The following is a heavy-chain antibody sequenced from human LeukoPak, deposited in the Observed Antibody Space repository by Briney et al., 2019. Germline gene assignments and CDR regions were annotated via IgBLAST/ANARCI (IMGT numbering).Heavy chain of an antibody. V-gene: IGHV1-24*01. CDR1: VHSLTKFS. CDR2: FDPERGET. D-gene: IGHD1-26*01. CDR3: ATGSIVYDF. Sequence: ASVTVSFKGSVHSLTKFSMEWVRQAPGKGREWMGGFDPERGETIHAQKFQGRFTMTEDTSTDTAYMELSSLTSEDTAVYYCATGSIVYDFWGQGTLVTVSS. J-gene: IGHJ4*02.